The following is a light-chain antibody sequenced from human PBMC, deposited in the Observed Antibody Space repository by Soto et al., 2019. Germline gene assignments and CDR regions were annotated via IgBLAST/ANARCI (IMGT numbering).Light chain of an antibody. J-gene: IGKJ1*01. CDR1: QDISKF. CDR2: TAS. CDR3: QQYGSSGT. Sequence: DIQMTQSPSSLSASIGDRVSFTCQASQDISKFLNWYQHKPGQAPNLLIYTASSLQSGVPSRFSGSGSGTDFTLTISRLEPEDFAVYYCQQYGSSGTFGQGTKVDI. V-gene: IGKV1-39*01.